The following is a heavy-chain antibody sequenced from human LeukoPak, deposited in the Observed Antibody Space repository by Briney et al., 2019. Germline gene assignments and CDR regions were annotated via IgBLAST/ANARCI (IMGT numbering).Heavy chain of an antibody. D-gene: IGHD3-3*01. V-gene: IGHV3-7*03. CDR1: GLTVNNNY. J-gene: IGHJ3*01. CDR3: ATFRFLGT. CDR2: IKPGGNEK. Sequence: GGSLRLSCAASGLTVNNNYMNWVRQGPGKGLEWVANIKPGGNEKYYVDSVKGRFTISRDNVKNSLYLQMNSLRAEDTAIYYCATFRFLGTWGQGTMVTVSP.